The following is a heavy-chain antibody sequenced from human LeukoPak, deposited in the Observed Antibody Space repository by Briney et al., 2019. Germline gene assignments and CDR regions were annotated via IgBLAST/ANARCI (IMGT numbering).Heavy chain of an antibody. V-gene: IGHV4-38-2*02. CDR1: GYSISSDYY. Sequence: SETLSLTCTVSGYSISSDYYWGWIRQPPGKGLEWIGSIYHSGSTYYKPSLKSRVTISVDTSKNQFSLRLRSVTAADTAVYYCAKDRYSGSYYSRNGYFQHWGQGTLVTVSS. J-gene: IGHJ1*01. D-gene: IGHD1-26*01. CDR3: AKDRYSGSYYSRNGYFQH. CDR2: IYHSGST.